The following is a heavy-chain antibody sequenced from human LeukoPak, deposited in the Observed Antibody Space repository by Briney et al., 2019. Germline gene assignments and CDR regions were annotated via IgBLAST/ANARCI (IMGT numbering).Heavy chain of an antibody. CDR3: ARHVTKAMAPNYFDY. CDR1: GGSISSYY. Sequence: SETLSLTCTVSGGSISSYYWSWIRQPPGKGLEWIGYIYYSGSTNYNPSLKSRVTISVDTSKNQFSRKLSSVTAADTAVYYCARHVTKAMAPNYFDYWGQGTLVTVSS. CDR2: IYYSGST. J-gene: IGHJ4*02. V-gene: IGHV4-59*08. D-gene: IGHD5-18*01.